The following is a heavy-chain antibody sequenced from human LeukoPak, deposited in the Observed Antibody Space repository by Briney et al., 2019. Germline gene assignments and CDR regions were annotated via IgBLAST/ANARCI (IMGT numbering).Heavy chain of an antibody. V-gene: IGHV4-61*01. CDR1: GDSVSSTSYY. CDR3: ARHTDDSDAFDI. CDR2: IYYTGST. Sequence: SETLSLTCSVSGDSVSSTSYYWTWIRQYPGKGLEWIGYIYYTGSTNYNPSLKSRVTISVDTSKNQFSLKLSSVTAADTAVYYCARHTDDSDAFDIWGQGTMVTVSS. D-gene: IGHD5-18*01. J-gene: IGHJ3*02.